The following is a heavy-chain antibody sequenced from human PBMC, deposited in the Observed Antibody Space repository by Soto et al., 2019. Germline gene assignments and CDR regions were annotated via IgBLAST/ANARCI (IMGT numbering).Heavy chain of an antibody. CDR1: GGSVSSGSYY. J-gene: IGHJ5*02. D-gene: IGHD2-15*01. V-gene: IGHV4-61*01. CDR2: IYYSGST. CDR3: ARGAVVVVVGEDWFDP. Sequence: SETLSLTCTVSGGSVSSGSYYWSWIRQPPGKGLEWIGYIYYSGSTNYNPSLKSRVTISVDTSKNQFSLKLSSVTAADTAVYYCARGAVVVVVGEDWFDPWGQGTLVTVSS.